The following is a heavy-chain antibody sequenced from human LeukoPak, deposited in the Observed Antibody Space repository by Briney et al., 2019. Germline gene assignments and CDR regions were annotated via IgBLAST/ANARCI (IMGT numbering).Heavy chain of an antibody. CDR2: ISGSGGST. D-gene: IGHD2-15*01. V-gene: IGHV3-23*01. CDR1: GFTFSSYA. J-gene: IGHJ4*02. Sequence: PGGSLRLSCAASGFTFSSYAMSWVRQAPGKGLEWVSAISGSGGSTYYADSVKGRFTISRDNSKNTLYLQMNSLRAEDTAVYHCAKDGVVVVAANYWGQGTLVTVSS. CDR3: AKDGVVVVAANY.